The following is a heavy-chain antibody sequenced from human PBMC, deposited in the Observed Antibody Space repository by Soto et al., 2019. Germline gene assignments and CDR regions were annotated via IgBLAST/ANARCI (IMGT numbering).Heavy chain of an antibody. V-gene: IGHV3-11*01. CDR2: ISSSGSTI. CDR3: ARARGGYCSSTSCYEGYYYYYMDV. D-gene: IGHD2-2*01. CDR1: GFTFSDYY. Sequence: GGSLRLSCAASGFTFSDYYMSWIRQAPGKGLEWVSYISSSGSTIYYADSVKGRFTISRDNAKNSLYLQMNSLRAEDTAVYYCARARGGYCSSTSCYEGYYYYYMDVWGKGTTVTVSS. J-gene: IGHJ6*03.